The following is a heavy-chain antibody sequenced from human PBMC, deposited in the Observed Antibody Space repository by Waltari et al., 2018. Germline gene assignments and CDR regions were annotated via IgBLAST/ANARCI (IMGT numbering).Heavy chain of an antibody. J-gene: IGHJ5*02. V-gene: IGHV3-7*04. CDR2: INLDGSGR. CDR3: ATDGIESHSCFDH. CDR1: GVSFRTSW. D-gene: IGHD1-1*01. Sequence: EVQLVESGGDLVPPGGSLRLSCAASGVSFRTSWMNWVRRVPGKGLEGQANINLDGSGRFYAASVEGRFSISRDNAGKSLYLQMDSLRVEDTAVYYCATDGIESHSCFDHWGQGTLVTVSS.